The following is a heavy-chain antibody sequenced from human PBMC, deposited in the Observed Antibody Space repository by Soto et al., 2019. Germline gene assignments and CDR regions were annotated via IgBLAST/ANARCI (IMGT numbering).Heavy chain of an antibody. V-gene: IGHV3-30-3*01. Sequence: GGSLRLSCAASGFTFSSYAMHWVRQAPGKGLEWVAVISYDGSNKYYADSVKGRFTISRDNSKNTLYLQMNSLRAEDTAVYYCARELWFGESLRDYGMDVWGQGTTVTVSS. CDR2: ISYDGSNK. J-gene: IGHJ6*02. D-gene: IGHD3-10*01. CDR3: ARELWFGESLRDYGMDV. CDR1: GFTFSSYA.